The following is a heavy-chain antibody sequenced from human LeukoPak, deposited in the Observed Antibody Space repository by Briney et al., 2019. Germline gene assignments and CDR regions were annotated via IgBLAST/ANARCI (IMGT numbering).Heavy chain of an antibody. CDR2: IYYSGST. CDR1: GGSISSSSYY. D-gene: IGHD3-10*01. V-gene: IGHV4-39*07. CDR3: ARTRITMVRGAPGGSYMDV. J-gene: IGHJ6*03. Sequence: SETLSLTCTVSGGSISSSSYYWGWIRQPPGKGLEWIGSIYYSGSTYYNPSLKSRATISVDTSKNQFSLKLSSVTAADTAVYYCARTRITMVRGAPGGSYMDVWGKGTTVTISS.